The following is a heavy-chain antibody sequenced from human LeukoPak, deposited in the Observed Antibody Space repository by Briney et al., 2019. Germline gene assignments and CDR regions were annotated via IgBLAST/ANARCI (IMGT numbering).Heavy chain of an antibody. CDR2: INPNNGDT. J-gene: IGHJ4*02. Sequence: ASVKVSCKASGYIFTTYFIHWVRQAPGHGLEWMGWINPNNGDTSYVQKFQGRVTMTRDTSISTAYMELTRLRSDDTAVYYCARMYYYGSGTYYGDYWGQGSLVTVSS. CDR3: ARMYYYGSGTYYGDY. D-gene: IGHD3-10*01. V-gene: IGHV1-2*02. CDR1: GYIFTTYF.